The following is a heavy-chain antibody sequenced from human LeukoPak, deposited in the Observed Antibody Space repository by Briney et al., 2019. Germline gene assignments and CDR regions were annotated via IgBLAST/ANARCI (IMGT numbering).Heavy chain of an antibody. Sequence: GGSLRLSCAASGFTFSSYDMTWVRQAPGRGLEWVSSIRPSGDNTYYGDSVKGRFTISRDNSKNTLYLQMNSLRAEDTAVYYCAKEGQWHPAGYFDYWGQGTLVIVSS. J-gene: IGHJ4*02. D-gene: IGHD6-19*01. CDR1: GFTFSSYD. CDR3: AKEGQWHPAGYFDY. V-gene: IGHV3-23*01. CDR2: IRPSGDNT.